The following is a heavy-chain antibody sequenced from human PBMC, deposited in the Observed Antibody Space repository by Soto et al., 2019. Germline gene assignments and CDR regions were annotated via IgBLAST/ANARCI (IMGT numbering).Heavy chain of an antibody. CDR1: GYTFTSYY. CDR2: INPSGGST. CDR3: AKEQWLVNSGFLGPAFDI. Sequence: ASVKVSCKASGYTFTSYYMHWVQQAPGQGLEWMGIINPSGGSTSYAQKFQGRVTMTRDTSTSTIYMELSSLRPEDTAVYYCAKEQWLVNSGFLGPAFDIWGQGTMVTVSS. D-gene: IGHD6-19*01. J-gene: IGHJ3*02. V-gene: IGHV1-46*03.